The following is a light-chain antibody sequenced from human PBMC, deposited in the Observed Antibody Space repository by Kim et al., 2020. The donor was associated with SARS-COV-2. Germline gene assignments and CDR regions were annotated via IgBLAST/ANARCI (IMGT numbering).Light chain of an antibody. CDR2: DAS. V-gene: IGKV3-11*01. J-gene: IGKJ4*01. CDR1: QSVSSY. CDR3: LQRSNWPLT. Sequence: SRGERATLACRASQSVSSYLAWYQQKPGQAPRLLIYDASNRATGIPARFSGSGSGTDFTLTISSLEPEDFAVYYCLQRSNWPLTFGGGTKVDIK.